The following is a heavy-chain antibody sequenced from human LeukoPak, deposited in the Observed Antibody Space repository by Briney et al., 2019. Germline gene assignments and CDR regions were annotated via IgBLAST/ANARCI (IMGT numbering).Heavy chain of an antibody. V-gene: IGHV1-2*02. CDR2: VNPNSGGT. D-gene: IGHD3-10*01. CDR3: ARPYGSGSYIH. CDR1: VYTFTDYY. J-gene: IGHJ4*02. Sequence: ASVTVSCKASVYTFTDYYMHWVRQAPGQGLAWMGWVNPNSGGTNYAQKFQGRVTMTRDTSISTAYMELSRLRSDDTAVYYCARPYGSGSYIHWGQGTLVTVSS.